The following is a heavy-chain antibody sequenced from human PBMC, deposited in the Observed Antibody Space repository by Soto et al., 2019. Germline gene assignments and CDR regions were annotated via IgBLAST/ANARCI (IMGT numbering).Heavy chain of an antibody. V-gene: IGHV4-39*01. Sequence: PSETLSLTCTVSGGSISSSSYYWGWIRQPPGKGLEWIGSIYYSGSTYYNPSLKSRVTISVDTSKNQFSLKLSSVTAADTAVYYCARQGGTTLMDVWGKGTTVTVS. CDR1: GGSISSSSYY. CDR3: ARQGGTTLMDV. CDR2: IYYSGST. D-gene: IGHD1-7*01. J-gene: IGHJ6*03.